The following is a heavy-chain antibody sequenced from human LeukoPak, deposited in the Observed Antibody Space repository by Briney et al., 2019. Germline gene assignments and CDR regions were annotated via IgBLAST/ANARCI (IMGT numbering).Heavy chain of an antibody. Sequence: PSETLSLTCTVSGGALSSYHWSWIRQPPGKGLEWIGEINHSGSTNYNPSLKSRVTISVDTSKNQFSLKLSSVTAADTAVYYCARKKRRDYYDSSGYFDYWGQGTLVTVSS. D-gene: IGHD3-22*01. CDR1: GGALSSYH. V-gene: IGHV4-34*01. CDR2: INHSGST. J-gene: IGHJ4*02. CDR3: ARKKRRDYYDSSGYFDY.